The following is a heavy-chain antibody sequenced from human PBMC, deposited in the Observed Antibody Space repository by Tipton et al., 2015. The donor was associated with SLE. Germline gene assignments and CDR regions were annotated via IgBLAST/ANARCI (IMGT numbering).Heavy chain of an antibody. V-gene: IGHV4-59*01. J-gene: IGHJ4*02. CDR3: ARVTRGYTYGGFDS. CDR2: IYNSGST. Sequence: TLSLTCTVSGGSISNYYWSWIRQSPGRGLECLGYIYNSGSTTYSPSLKSRVTISVDTSKNQFSLKLTSVTAADTAIYYCARVTRGYTYGGFDSWGQGTLVTVSS. CDR1: GGSISNYY. D-gene: IGHD5-18*01.